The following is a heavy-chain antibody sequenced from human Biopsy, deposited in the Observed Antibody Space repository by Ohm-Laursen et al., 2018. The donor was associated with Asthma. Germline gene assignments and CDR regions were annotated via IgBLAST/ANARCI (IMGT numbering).Heavy chain of an antibody. V-gene: IGHV1-69*13. CDR1: GDSFSNYA. CDR3: ARGYSGSDRIVYYYSGLEV. J-gene: IGHJ6*02. Sequence: SVKVSCKASGDSFSNYAISWGRQAPGQGLEWMGGLIPVLGTPDHAQMFEGRVTITADESTSTAYMELSSLSSEDTAVYYCARGYSGSDRIVYYYSGLEVWGQGTTVTVSS. D-gene: IGHD5-12*01. CDR2: LIPVLGTP.